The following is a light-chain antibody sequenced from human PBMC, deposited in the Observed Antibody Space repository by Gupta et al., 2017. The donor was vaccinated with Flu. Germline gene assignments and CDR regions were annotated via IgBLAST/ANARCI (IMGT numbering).Light chain of an antibody. CDR1: QSVTKNY. J-gene: IGKJ4*01. Sequence: GTLSSSPGERATLSCRASQSVTKNYLAWYQQKRGQAPRLLIHDASSRATGIPDRFSGSGSGTDFTLTISNLEPEDFAVYFCQQHAHSPLTFGGGTKVEI. CDR3: QQHAHSPLT. CDR2: DAS. V-gene: IGKV3-20*01.